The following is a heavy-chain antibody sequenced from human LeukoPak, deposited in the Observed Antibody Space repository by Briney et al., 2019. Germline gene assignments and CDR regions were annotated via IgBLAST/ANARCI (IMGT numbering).Heavy chain of an antibody. CDR1: GYTFTGYH. V-gene: IGHV1-2*02. Sequence: GASVKVSCKASGYTFTGYHMHWVRQAPGQGLEWMGWINPNSGGTNYAQKLQGRVTMTTDTSTSTAYMELRSLRSDDTAVYCCARVRVSTVTTRPYYFDYWGQGTLVTVSS. CDR3: ARVRVSTVTTRPYYFDY. D-gene: IGHD4-17*01. CDR2: INPNSGGT. J-gene: IGHJ4*02.